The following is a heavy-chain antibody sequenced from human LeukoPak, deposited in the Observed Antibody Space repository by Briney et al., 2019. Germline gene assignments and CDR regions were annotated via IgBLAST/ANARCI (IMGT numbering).Heavy chain of an antibody. J-gene: IGHJ4*02. CDR1: GFTFSTYV. CDR3: AKEGFDS. Sequence: AGGSLRLSCAASGFTFSTYVMSWVRQAPGKGLEWVSSISNSSGSTYYADSVKGRFTISRDNSKNTLYLQMNSLRAEDTAVYYCAKEGFDSWGQGTLVTVSS. V-gene: IGHV3-23*01. CDR2: ISNSSGST.